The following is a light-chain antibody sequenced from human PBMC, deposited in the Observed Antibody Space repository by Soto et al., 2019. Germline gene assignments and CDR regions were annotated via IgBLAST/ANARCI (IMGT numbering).Light chain of an antibody. CDR3: QQYGSSPLT. J-gene: IGKJ4*01. CDR1: QSVSSYY. Sequence: IVLTQSPGTLSLSPGERATLSCRASQSVSSYYLAWYQQKPGQAPWLLIYGASSRATGIPDRFSGSGSGTDFTLTISRLEPEDFAVYYCQQYGSSPLTFGGGTKVEIK. V-gene: IGKV3-20*01. CDR2: GAS.